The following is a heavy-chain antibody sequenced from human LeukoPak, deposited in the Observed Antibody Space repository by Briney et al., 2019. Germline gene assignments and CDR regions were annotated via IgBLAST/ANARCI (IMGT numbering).Heavy chain of an antibody. J-gene: IGHJ6*02. CDR3: ARASGYSSGWSYYNIDYYYGMDV. V-gene: IGHV3-11*01. CDR2: ISSSGSTI. CDR1: GFTFSDYY. D-gene: IGHD6-19*01. Sequence: GGSLRLSCAASGFTFSDYYMSWIRQAPGKGLEWVSYISSSGSTIYYADSVKGRFTISRDNAKNSLYLKMNSLRAEDTAVYYCARASGYSSGWSYYNIDYYYGMDVWGQGTTVTVSS.